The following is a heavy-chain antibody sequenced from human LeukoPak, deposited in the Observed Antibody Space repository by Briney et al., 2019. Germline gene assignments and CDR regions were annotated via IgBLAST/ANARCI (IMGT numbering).Heavy chain of an antibody. J-gene: IGHJ4*02. CDR1: GYTFTNYH. V-gene: IGHV1-8*03. Sequence: GASVKVSCKASGYTFTNYHMHWVRQAPGQGLEWMGWISAYNGNTNYAQKLQGRVTITRNTSISTAYMELSSLRSEDTAVYYCARGDDFDYWGQGTLVTVSS. CDR2: ISAYNGNT. CDR3: ARGDDFDY.